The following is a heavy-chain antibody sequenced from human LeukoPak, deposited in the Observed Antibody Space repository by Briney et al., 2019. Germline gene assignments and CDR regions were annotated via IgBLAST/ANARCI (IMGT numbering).Heavy chain of an antibody. J-gene: IGHJ4*02. D-gene: IGHD3-22*01. V-gene: IGHV1-2*06. CDR2: INPNSGGT. Sequence: ASVKVSCKASGYTFTGYYMHWVRQAPGQGLEWMGRINPNSGGTNYAQKFQGRVTMTRDTSISTAYMELSRLRSDDTAVYYCAADHLDSSGYSPFDYWGQGTLVTVSS. CDR3: AADHLDSSGYSPFDY. CDR1: GYTFTGYY.